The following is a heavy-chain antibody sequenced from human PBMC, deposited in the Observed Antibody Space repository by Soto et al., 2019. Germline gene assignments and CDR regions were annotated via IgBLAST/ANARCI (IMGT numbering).Heavy chain of an antibody. CDR3: ARDILTGHRSFDD. D-gene: IGHD3-9*01. V-gene: IGHV3-21*01. Sequence: GGSLRLSCAASGFTFSSYSMNWVRQAPGKGLEWVSSISSSSSYIYYADSVKGRFTISRDNAKNSLYLQMNSLRAEDTAVYYCARDILTGHRSFDDWGQGTLVTV. CDR1: GFTFSSYS. CDR2: ISSSSSYI. J-gene: IGHJ4*02.